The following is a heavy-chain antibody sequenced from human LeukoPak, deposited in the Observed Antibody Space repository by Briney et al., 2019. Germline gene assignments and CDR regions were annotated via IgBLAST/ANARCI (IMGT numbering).Heavy chain of an antibody. CDR3: AKKVIEWLRFGSYFDY. CDR2: ISGSGGST. CDR1: GFTFSGYA. Sequence: GGSLRLSCAASGFTFSGYAMSWVRQAPGKGLEWVSAISGSGGSTYYADSVKGRFTISRDNSKNTLYLQMNSLRAEDTAVYYCAKKVIEWLRFGSYFDYWGQGTLVTVSS. D-gene: IGHD5-12*01. V-gene: IGHV3-23*01. J-gene: IGHJ4*02.